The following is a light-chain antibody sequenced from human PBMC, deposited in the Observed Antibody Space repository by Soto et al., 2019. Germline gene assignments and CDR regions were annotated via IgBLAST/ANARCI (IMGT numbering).Light chain of an antibody. CDR3: QQRSNWPPKIN. J-gene: IGKJ5*01. V-gene: IGKV3-11*01. CDR1: QSVSIY. Sequence: EIVLSQSPATLSLSPGEIATLSCSASQSVSIYLAWYQQKPGQAPRLLIYDASNRATGIPARFSGSGSGTDFILTISSLEPEDFAVYYCQQRSNWPPKINFGQGTRLEIK. CDR2: DAS.